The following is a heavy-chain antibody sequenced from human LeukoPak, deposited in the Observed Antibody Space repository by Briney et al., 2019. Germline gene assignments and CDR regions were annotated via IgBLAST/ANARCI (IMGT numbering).Heavy chain of an antibody. D-gene: IGHD1-26*01. Sequence: ASVKVSCKASGYTFTDYYIHWVRQAPGQGLEWMGWINPNSDGVNYAQTFRGRVTMTRDTSITTAYMELSSLRADDTAIYYCARVKALGVVGSTTVLDPWGQGTLVTVSS. CDR3: ARVKALGVVGSTTVLDP. CDR2: INPNSDGV. CDR1: GYTFTDYY. V-gene: IGHV1-2*02. J-gene: IGHJ5*02.